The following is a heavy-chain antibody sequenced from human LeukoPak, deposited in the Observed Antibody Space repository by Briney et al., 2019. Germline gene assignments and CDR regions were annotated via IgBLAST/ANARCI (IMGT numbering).Heavy chain of an antibody. Sequence: PSQTLSLTCTVSGGSISSGDYYWSWIRQPPGKGLEWIGYIYYSGSTYYNPSLKSRVTISVDTSKNQFSLKLSSVTAADTAVYYCARGSQHYDILTGSRQGRHYFDYWGQGTLVTVSS. D-gene: IGHD3-9*01. J-gene: IGHJ4*02. CDR1: GGSISSGDYY. V-gene: IGHV4-30-4*01. CDR2: IYYSGST. CDR3: ARGSQHYDILTGSRQGRHYFDY.